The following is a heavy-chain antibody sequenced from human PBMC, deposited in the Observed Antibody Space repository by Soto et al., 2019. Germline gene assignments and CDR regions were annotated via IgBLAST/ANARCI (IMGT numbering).Heavy chain of an antibody. Sequence: SETLSLTCAVYGGSFSGHSWTWIRQSPGKGLEWIGDINHSGRVNYSPSLKSRVTISLDTSKNQFSLTLSAVTAADTAMYYCSTRAYDTNGYYRFDPWGQGTLVTVSA. CDR2: INHSGRV. CDR3: STRAYDTNGYYRFDP. V-gene: IGHV4-34*01. D-gene: IGHD3-22*01. CDR1: GGSFSGHS. J-gene: IGHJ5*01.